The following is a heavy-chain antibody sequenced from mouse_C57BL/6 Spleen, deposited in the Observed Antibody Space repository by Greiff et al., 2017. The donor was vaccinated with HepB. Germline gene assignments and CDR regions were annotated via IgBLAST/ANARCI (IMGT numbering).Heavy chain of an antibody. J-gene: IGHJ4*01. CDR3: ARQRGYYGSSYDYYAMDY. D-gene: IGHD1-1*01. CDR1: GYTFTSYW. V-gene: IGHV1-55*01. CDR2: IYPGSGST. Sequence: VQLQQSGAELVKPGASVKMSCKASGYTFTSYWITWVKQRPGQGLEWIGDIYPGSGSTNYNEKFKSKATLTVDTSSSTAYMQLSSLTSEDSAVYYCARQRGYYGSSYDYYAMDYWGQGTSVTVSS.